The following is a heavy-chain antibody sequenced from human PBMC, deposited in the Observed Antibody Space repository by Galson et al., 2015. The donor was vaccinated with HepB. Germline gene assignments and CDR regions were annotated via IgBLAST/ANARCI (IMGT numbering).Heavy chain of an antibody. CDR1: GDSVSSNSAA. J-gene: IGHJ3*01. CDR2: TYYKSKWFH. V-gene: IGHV6-1*01. Sequence: CAISGDSVSSNSAAWNWIRQSPSRGLEWLGRTYYKSKWFHDYAVSVKSRITINPDTSKNQFSLHLNSVTLEDTAVYYCASAGYGGFDFWGQGTKVTASS. D-gene: IGHD4-23*01. CDR3: ASAGYGGFDF.